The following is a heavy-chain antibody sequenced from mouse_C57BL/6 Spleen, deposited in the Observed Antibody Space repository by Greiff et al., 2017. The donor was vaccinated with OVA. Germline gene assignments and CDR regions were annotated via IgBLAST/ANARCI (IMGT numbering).Heavy chain of an antibody. V-gene: IGHV1-82*01. CDR2: IYPGDGDT. J-gene: IGHJ2*01. CDR1: GYAFSSSW. CDR3: ARLRTAQATLDY. Sequence: QVQLQQSGPELVKPGASVKISCKASGYAFSSSWMNWVKQRPGKGLEWIGRIYPGDGDTNYNGKFKGKATLTADKSSSTAYMQLSSLTSEDSAVYFCARLRTAQATLDYWGQGTTLTVSS. D-gene: IGHD3-2*02.